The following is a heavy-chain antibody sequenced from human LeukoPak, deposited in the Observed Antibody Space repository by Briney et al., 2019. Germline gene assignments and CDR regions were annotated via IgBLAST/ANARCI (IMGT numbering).Heavy chain of an antibody. D-gene: IGHD5-18*01. V-gene: IGHV1-2*02. CDR2: INPNSGGT. CDR1: GYTFTGYY. J-gene: IGHJ5*02. CDR3: ARDLLDSYGYLNWFDP. Sequence: ASVKVSCKASGYTFTGYYMHWVRQAPGQGLEWMGWINPNSGGTNYAQKFQGRVTMTRDTSISTAYIELSRLRSDDTAVYYCARDLLDSYGYLNWFDPWGQGTLVTVSS.